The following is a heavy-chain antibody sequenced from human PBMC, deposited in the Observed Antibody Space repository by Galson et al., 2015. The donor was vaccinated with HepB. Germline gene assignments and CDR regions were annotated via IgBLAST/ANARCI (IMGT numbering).Heavy chain of an antibody. D-gene: IGHD3-10*01. CDR1: GGSISSSSYY. V-gene: IGHV4-39*07. J-gene: IGHJ6*02. CDR2: IYYSGST. CDR3: ARASGGWFGELLPTYYYYYGMDV. Sequence: ETLSLTCTVSGGSISSSSYYWGWIRQPPGKGLEWIGSIYYSGSTYYNPSLKSRVTISVDTSKNQFSLKLSSVTAADTAVYYCARASGGWFGELLPTYYYYYGMDVWGQGTTVTVSS.